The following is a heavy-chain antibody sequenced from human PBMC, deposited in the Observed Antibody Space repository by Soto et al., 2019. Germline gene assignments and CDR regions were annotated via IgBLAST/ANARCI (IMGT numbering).Heavy chain of an antibody. CDR3: ARLGHPGH. CDR1: GGSLRNSV. Sequence: QVQLVQSGAEVKKPGSSVKVSCAASGGSLRNSVISWVRQAPAQRLEWMGGVIPILGTANYAQKFQGRVTMTADEATSTGYMDLSSLIPDDTAVYYCARLGHPGHWGPGTLVIVSS. J-gene: IGHJ4*02. V-gene: IGHV1-69*01. CDR2: VIPILGTA.